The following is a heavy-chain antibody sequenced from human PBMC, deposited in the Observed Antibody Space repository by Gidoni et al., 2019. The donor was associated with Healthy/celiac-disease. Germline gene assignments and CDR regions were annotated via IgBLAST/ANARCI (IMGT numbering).Heavy chain of an antibody. CDR3: ASPHYYDSSGYFDDAFDI. CDR2: ISSSSSYI. J-gene: IGHJ3*02. D-gene: IGHD3-22*01. Sequence: EVQLVESGGGLVKPGGSLRLSCAASGFTFSSYSMNWVRQAPGKGLEWVSSISSSSSYIYYADSVKGRFTISRDNAKNSLYLQMNSLRAEDTAVYYCASPHYYDSSGYFDDAFDIWGQGTMVTVSS. CDR1: GFTFSSYS. V-gene: IGHV3-21*01.